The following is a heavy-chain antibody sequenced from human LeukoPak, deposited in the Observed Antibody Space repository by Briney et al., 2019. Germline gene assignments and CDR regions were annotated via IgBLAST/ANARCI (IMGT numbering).Heavy chain of an antibody. Sequence: PSETLSLTCTVSGGSISSSSYYWGWIRQPPGKGLEWIGSIYYSGSTYYNPSLKSRVTISVDTSKNQFSLKLSSVTAADTAVCYCARLVRGVIIVGYFDYWGQGTLVTVSS. V-gene: IGHV4-39*01. J-gene: IGHJ4*02. CDR3: ARLVRGVIIVGYFDY. CDR2: IYYSGST. CDR1: GGSISSSSYY. D-gene: IGHD3-10*02.